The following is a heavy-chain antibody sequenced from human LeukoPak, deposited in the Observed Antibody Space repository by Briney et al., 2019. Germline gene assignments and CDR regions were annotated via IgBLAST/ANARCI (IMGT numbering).Heavy chain of an antibody. D-gene: IGHD5-12*01. J-gene: IGHJ3*02. Sequence: SETLSLTCTVSGGSISSSSYYWDWIRQSPGKGLESIGNIYSGGSTYYTPSLKSRVTISVDTSKNQFSLKLSSVTAADTAIYFCARHSRSGSGGYENAFDIWGQGTMVTVSS. V-gene: IGHV4-39*01. CDR2: IYSGGST. CDR1: GGSISSSSYY. CDR3: ARHSRSGSGGYENAFDI.